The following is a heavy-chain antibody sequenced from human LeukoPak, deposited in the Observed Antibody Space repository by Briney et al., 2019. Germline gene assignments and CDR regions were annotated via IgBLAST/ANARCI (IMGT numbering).Heavy chain of an antibody. CDR3: ARDERSYSGTSGPAGGTGFDP. V-gene: IGHV4-34*01. D-gene: IGHD2-8*01. J-gene: IGHJ5*02. CDR1: GGSFSGYY. Sequence: SETLSLTCAVYGGSFSGYYWSWIRQPPGKGLEWIGEINHSGSTNYNPSLKSRVTISVDTSKNQVSLKLSSVIAADTAVYYCARDERSYSGTSGPAGGTGFDPWGQGTQVTVSS. CDR2: INHSGST.